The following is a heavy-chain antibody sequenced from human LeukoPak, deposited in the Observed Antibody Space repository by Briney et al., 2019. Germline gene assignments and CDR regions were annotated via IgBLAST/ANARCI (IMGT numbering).Heavy chain of an antibody. CDR1: GFTSSSYG. Sequence: GGSLRLSCAASGFTSSSYGMHWVRQAPGKGLEWVAVISYDGSNKYYADSVKGRFTISRDNSKNTLYLQMNSLRAEDTAVYYCAKHSGYSGYLDYWGQGTLVTVSS. D-gene: IGHD5-12*01. CDR3: AKHSGYSGYLDY. V-gene: IGHV3-30*18. CDR2: ISYDGSNK. J-gene: IGHJ4*02.